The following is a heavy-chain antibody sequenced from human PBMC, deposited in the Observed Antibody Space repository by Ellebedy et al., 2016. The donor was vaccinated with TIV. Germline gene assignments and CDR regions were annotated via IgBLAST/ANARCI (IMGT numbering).Heavy chain of an antibody. Sequence: SETLSLTXIVSSGSINSTSYYWGWIRLPPGKGPEWIGNIYYTGSTYYNPSLKSRVTISVDTSKNQFSLKLSSVTAADTAVYYCAREVIAGINWFDPWGQGTLVTVSS. J-gene: IGHJ5*02. CDR1: SGSINSTSYY. D-gene: IGHD2-21*01. CDR3: AREVIAGINWFDP. V-gene: IGHV4-39*02. CDR2: IYYTGST.